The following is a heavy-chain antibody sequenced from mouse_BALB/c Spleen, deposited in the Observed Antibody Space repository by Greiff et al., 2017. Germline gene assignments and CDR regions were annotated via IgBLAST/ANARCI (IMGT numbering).Heavy chain of an antibody. V-gene: IGHV1S137*01. CDR2: ISTYYGDA. CDR1: GYTFTDYA. Sequence: VQLQQSGAELVRPGVSVKISCKGSGYTFTDYAMHWVKQSHAKSLEWIGVISTYYGDASYNQKFKGKATMTVDKSSSTAYMELARLTSEDSAIYYCARKASWHVGFAYWGQGTLVTVSA. CDR3: ARKASWHVGFAY. J-gene: IGHJ3*01. D-gene: IGHD3-1*01.